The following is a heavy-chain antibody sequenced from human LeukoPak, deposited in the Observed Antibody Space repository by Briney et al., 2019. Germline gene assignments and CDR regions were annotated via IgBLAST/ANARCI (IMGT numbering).Heavy chain of an antibody. CDR2: ISSSSSYI. V-gene: IGHV3-21*01. D-gene: IGHD2-21*02. Sequence: GGSLRLSCAASGFTFSSYSMNWVRQAPGKGLEWVSSISSSSSYIYYADSVKGRFTISRDNAKNSLYLQMNSLRAEDTAVYYCAREGGDYRVDYWGQGTLVTVSS. CDR1: GFTFSSYS. J-gene: IGHJ4*02. CDR3: AREGGDYRVDY.